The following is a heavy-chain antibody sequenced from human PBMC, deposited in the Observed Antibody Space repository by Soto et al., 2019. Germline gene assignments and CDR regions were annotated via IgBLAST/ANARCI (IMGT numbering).Heavy chain of an antibody. J-gene: IGHJ4*02. Sequence: SETLSLTCNVFPGSIYDYYWSWIRQTPGMRLEWIGFVYSGGSAMYNPSLKSRVIISLETSKNQFSLTLTSFTAADSAMYYCASTSRATPGTGLDSWGQGALVTVS. CDR1: PGSIYDYY. CDR3: ASTSRATPGTGLDS. V-gene: IGHV4-59*01. CDR2: VYSGGSA.